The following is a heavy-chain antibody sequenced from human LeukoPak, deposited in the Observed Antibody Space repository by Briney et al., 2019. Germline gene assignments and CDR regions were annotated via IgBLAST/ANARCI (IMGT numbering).Heavy chain of an antibody. CDR1: GFTFSNYG. J-gene: IGHJ4*02. Sequence: QPGRSLRLSCAASGFTFSNYGMHWVRQAPGKGLEWVAVISYDGNTEYYADAVKGRFTISRDNSKNTLYLQINSLRADDTAVYYCAKEISSGYQDYWGQGTLVTVSS. CDR3: AKEISSGYQDY. CDR2: ISYDGNTE. V-gene: IGHV3-30*18. D-gene: IGHD3-22*01.